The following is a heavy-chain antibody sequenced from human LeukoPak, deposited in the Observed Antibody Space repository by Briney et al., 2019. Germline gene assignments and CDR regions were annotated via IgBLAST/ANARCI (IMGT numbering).Heavy chain of an antibody. Sequence: GGSLRLSCAASGFTFSRYWMSWVRQAPGKGLEWVANINQDGSEKYYVDSVKGRYTISRDNSKKTLYVETSSLRAEDTAFYFCARESLDCSSISCLDYWGQGTLVTVSS. D-gene: IGHD2-2*01. CDR2: INQDGSEK. J-gene: IGHJ4*02. V-gene: IGHV3-7*01. CDR1: GFTFSRYW. CDR3: ARESLDCSSISCLDY.